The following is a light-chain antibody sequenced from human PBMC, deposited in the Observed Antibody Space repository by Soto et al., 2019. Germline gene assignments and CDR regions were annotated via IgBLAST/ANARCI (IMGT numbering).Light chain of an antibody. Sequence: TQSPATLSEPPEEGATLSRRASQSVKNLLAWYQQRPGQSPRLLLYYAATGATGGPARFSGSGSGTEFTLAIISLQSEDFSVDYCQQYHNWPITFGQGTRLDIK. CDR1: QSVKNL. V-gene: IGKV3-15*01. CDR3: QQYHNWPIT. J-gene: IGKJ5*01. CDR2: YAA.